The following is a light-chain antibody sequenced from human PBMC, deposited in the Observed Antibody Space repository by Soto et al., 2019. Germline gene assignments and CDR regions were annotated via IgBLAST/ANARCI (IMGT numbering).Light chain of an antibody. CDR2: AAY. Sequence: DTQLNQSPAFLAASVGDRVTITCRARPGISTYFACYQQKPGKAPTLLIYAAYTLQSGVPLRFSGSGSGTEFTLTISSLQREDFATYYCQQLNTYPRTCGQGTKVEIK. CDR3: QQLNTYPRT. CDR1: PGISTY. V-gene: IGKV1-9*01. J-gene: IGKJ1*01.